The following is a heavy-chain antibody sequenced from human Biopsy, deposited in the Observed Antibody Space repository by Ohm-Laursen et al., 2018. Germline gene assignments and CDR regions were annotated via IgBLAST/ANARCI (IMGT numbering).Heavy chain of an antibody. J-gene: IGHJ4*02. Sequence: PSAKASCKVSRGTFRSFGISWVRQAPGQGLGWMGEINSMFGTTNYAQTFQGRVTITADESTSTAYMEVSSLRSEDTAVYYCAKRGVERGRPLAYWGQGTLVTVSS. D-gene: IGHD1-1*01. V-gene: IGHV1-69*01. CDR1: RGTFRSFG. CDR2: INSMFGTT. CDR3: AKRGVERGRPLAY.